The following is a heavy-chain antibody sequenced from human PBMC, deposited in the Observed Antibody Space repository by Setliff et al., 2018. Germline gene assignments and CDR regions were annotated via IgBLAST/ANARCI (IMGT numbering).Heavy chain of an antibody. CDR1: GFTVSNSH. V-gene: IGHV3-74*01. D-gene: IGHD3-3*01. J-gene: IGHJ4*02. Sequence: GGSLRLSCAASGFTVSNSHMHWVRQAPGKGLVWVSRISPDGSLTDYADSVKGRFTISRDSAKNTVYLQMNSLGAEDTAVYYCARAYDFWSGYMGMDSWGQGTLVTVSS. CDR2: ISPDGSLT. CDR3: ARAYDFWSGYMGMDS.